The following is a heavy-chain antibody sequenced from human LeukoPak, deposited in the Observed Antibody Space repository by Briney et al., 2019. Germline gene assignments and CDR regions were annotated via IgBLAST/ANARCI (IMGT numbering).Heavy chain of an antibody. Sequence: GGSLRLSRAASGFTFNNYAMTWVRQAPGKGLEWVSSISDGGSDTYYAGSVKGRFTVSRDNSKDTLYMQMNSLRAEDTAVYYCAKRVSYSNSAAYFDYWGQGTLVTVSS. J-gene: IGHJ4*02. D-gene: IGHD6-6*01. CDR1: GFTFNNYA. CDR3: AKRVSYSNSAAYFDY. CDR2: ISDGGSDT. V-gene: IGHV3-23*01.